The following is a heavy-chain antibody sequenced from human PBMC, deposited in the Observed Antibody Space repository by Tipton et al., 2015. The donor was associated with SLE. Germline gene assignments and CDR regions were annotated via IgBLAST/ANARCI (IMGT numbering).Heavy chain of an antibody. CDR1: GFTFSTYW. D-gene: IGHD5-24*01. CDR3: ARSEMATITY. Sequence: SLRLSCVASGFTFSTYWMHWVRQAPGKGLVWVSRINSDGSTTTYADSVKGRFTISRDNAKSTLYLQMNSLRAEDTAVYYCARSEMATITYWGQGTLVTVSS. V-gene: IGHV3-74*01. CDR2: INSDGSTT. J-gene: IGHJ4*02.